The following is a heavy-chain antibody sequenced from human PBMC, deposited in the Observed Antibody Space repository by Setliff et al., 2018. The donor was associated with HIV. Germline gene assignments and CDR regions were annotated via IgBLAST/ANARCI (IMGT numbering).Heavy chain of an antibody. J-gene: IGHJ3*02. Sequence: ASVKVSCKASGYIVTSYYIHWVRQAPGQGLEWMGIFNPSGGSTTYAQTFQGRVTMTRDTSTTTVYMELSSLRSDDTAVYYCARDSPYGGNSGAFDIWGQGTMGTVS. CDR2: FNPSGGST. D-gene: IGHD2-21*02. CDR3: ARDSPYGGNSGAFDI. V-gene: IGHV1-46*01. CDR1: GYIVTSYY.